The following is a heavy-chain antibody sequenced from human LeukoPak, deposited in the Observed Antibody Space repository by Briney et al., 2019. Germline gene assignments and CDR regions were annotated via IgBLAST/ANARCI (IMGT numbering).Heavy chain of an antibody. Sequence: ASVKVSCKAPGGTFSSYAISWVRQAPGQGLEWMGRIIPILGIANYAQKFQGRVTITADKSTSTAYMELSSLRSEDTAVYYCARDREDIVVVPAARNWFDPWGQGTLVTVSS. V-gene: IGHV1-69*04. J-gene: IGHJ5*02. D-gene: IGHD2-2*01. CDR2: IIPILGIA. CDR1: GGTFSSYA. CDR3: ARDREDIVVVPAARNWFDP.